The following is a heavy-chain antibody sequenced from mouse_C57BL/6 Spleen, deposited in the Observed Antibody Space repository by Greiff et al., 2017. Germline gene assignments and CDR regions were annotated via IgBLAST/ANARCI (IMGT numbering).Heavy chain of an antibody. V-gene: IGHV1-75*01. CDR2: IFPGSGST. CDR1: GYTFTDYY. D-gene: IGHD3-2*02. Sequence: LQESGPELVKPGASVKISCKASGYTFTDYYINWVKQRPGQGLEWIGWIFPGSGSTYYNEKFKGKATLTVDKSSSTAYMLLSRLTSEDSAVYFCARGQLRPFYFDYWGQGTTLTVSS. J-gene: IGHJ2*01. CDR3: ARGQLRPFYFDY.